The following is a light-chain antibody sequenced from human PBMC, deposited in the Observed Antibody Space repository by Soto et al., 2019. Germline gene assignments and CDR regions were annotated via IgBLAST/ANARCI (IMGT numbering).Light chain of an antibody. V-gene: IGLV2-18*02. CDR3: SSYADSSLL. Sequence: QSVLTQPPSVSGSPGQSVTISCTGTSSDVGSYSRVSWYQQPPGTAPKLMIYEVTNRPSGVPDRFSGSKSGNTASLTISGLQAEDEADYYCSSYADSSLLFGGGPKLTVL. J-gene: IGLJ2*01. CDR2: EVT. CDR1: SSDVGSYSR.